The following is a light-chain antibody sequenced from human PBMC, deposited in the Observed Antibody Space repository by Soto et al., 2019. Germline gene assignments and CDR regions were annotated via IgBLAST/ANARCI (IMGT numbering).Light chain of an antibody. V-gene: IGKV1-27*01. Sequence: DIQVTQSPSSLSASPGDRITITCRASQDIKKFLAWYQQKPGKVPHLLIYAASTLRPGVPSRFSGNASGTEFTLTIASLQPEDVATYYCQQYDRAPAAFGQGTKV. CDR3: QQYDRAPAA. CDR2: AAS. J-gene: IGKJ1*01. CDR1: QDIKKF.